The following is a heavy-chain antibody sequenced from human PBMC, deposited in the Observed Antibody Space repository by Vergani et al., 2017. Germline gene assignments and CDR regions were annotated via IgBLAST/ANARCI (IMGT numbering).Heavy chain of an antibody. D-gene: IGHD3-9*01. CDR3: ARRSGIVYDIFSGTQYFFDF. J-gene: IGHJ4*02. CDR1: NDSVSNTFYY. Sequence: QVQLQESGPGLVKPSETLSLTCTVSNDSVSNTFYYWGWIRQTPGKGLVWIGSIYRTGRTHFNPSLKSRVTISVDTSNNHFSLRLNSLTAADTAVYYCARRSGIVYDIFSGTQYFFDFWGQGTLVTVSS. CDR2: IYRTGRT. V-gene: IGHV4-39*07.